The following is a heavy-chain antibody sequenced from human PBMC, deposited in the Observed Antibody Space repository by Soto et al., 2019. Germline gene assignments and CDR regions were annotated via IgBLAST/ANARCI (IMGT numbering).Heavy chain of an antibody. CDR3: VSFWPPPFSDALTDYTDPFAY. Sequence: PSEALSLTCTGSGGSISRDSYYWGWIRQSPEKGLEWMASISYSGSNYYNPTLKRRHIISVDTSKSQFSLKLSSVTAADTAVYYCVSFWPPPFSDALTDYTDPFAYWGRGTLVTVSS. CDR1: GGSISRDSYY. CDR2: ISYSGSN. J-gene: IGHJ4*02. D-gene: IGHD3-9*01. V-gene: IGHV4-39*01.